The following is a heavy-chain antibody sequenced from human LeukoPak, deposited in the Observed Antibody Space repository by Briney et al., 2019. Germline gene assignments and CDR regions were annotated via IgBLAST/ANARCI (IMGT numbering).Heavy chain of an antibody. CDR1: GGSISSYY. D-gene: IGHD3-22*01. J-gene: IGHJ3*02. Sequence: SETLSLTCTVSGGSISSYYWSWIRQPPGKGLEWIGYIYYSGSTNYNPSLKSRVTISVDTSKNQFSLKLSSVTAADTAVYYCARAADQYYYDSSGRNDAFDIWGQGTMVTVSS. CDR2: IYYSGST. V-gene: IGHV4-59*01. CDR3: ARAADQYYYDSSGRNDAFDI.